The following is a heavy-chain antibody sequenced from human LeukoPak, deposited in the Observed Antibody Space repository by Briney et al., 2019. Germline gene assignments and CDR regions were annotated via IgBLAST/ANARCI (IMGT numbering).Heavy chain of an antibody. CDR3: ARNSYGDYVSWFDP. J-gene: IGHJ5*02. D-gene: IGHD4-17*01. V-gene: IGHV4-30-2*01. CDR2: IYHSGST. CDR1: GGSISSGGYS. Sequence: PSETLSLTCAVSGGSISSGGYSWSWIRQPPGKGLEWIGYIYHSGSTYYNPSLKSRVTISVDRSKNQFSLKLSSVTAAGTAVYYCARNSYGDYVSWFDPWGQGTLVTVSS.